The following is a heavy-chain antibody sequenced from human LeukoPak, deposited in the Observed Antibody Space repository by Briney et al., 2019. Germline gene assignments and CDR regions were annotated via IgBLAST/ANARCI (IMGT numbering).Heavy chain of an antibody. CDR1: GGSISSYY. V-gene: IGHV4-59*01. Sequence: SETLSLPCTVSGGSISSYYWSWIRQPPGKGLEWIGYIYYSGSTNYNPSLKSRVTISVDTSKNQFSLKLTSVTAADTAVYYCASLYYGSGSFDYWGQGTLVTVSS. J-gene: IGHJ4*02. CDR3: ASLYYGSGSFDY. D-gene: IGHD3-10*01. CDR2: IYYSGST.